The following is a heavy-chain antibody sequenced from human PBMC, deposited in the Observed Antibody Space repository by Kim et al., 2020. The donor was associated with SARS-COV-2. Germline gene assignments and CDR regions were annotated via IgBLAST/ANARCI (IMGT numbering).Heavy chain of an antibody. Sequence: SVKSRITINPDTSKNQFSLQLNSVTPEDTAVYYCARNEGNFDWLSEAFDYWGQGTLVTVSS. J-gene: IGHJ4*02. V-gene: IGHV6-1*01. D-gene: IGHD3-9*01. CDR3: ARNEGNFDWLSEAFDY.